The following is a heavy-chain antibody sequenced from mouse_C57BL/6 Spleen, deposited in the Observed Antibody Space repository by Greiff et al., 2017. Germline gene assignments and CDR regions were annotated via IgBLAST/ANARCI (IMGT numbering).Heavy chain of an antibody. J-gene: IGHJ2*01. CDR1: GYAFSSYW. CDR2: IYPGDGDT. CDR3: ARRGNYYGSSSYYFDY. V-gene: IGHV1-80*01. Sequence: QVQLQQSGAELVKPGASVKISCKASGYAFSSYWMNWVKQRPGKGLEWIGQIYPGDGDTNYNGKFKGKATLTADKSSSTAYMQLSSLTSEDSAVYFCARRGNYYGSSSYYFDYWGQGTTLTVSS. D-gene: IGHD1-1*01.